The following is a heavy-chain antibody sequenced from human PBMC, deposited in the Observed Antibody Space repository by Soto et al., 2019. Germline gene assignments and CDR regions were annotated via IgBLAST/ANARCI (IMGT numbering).Heavy chain of an antibody. CDR3: AGRRAGDYYFDY. V-gene: IGHV4-39*01. CDR1: GVYVSSSSYY. D-gene: IGHD1-26*01. CDR2: IYYTGST. J-gene: IGHJ4*02. Sequence: SETLSLTCTVSGVYVSSSSYYWGWIRQPPGKGLEWIGTIYYTGSTSYSPSLKSRVTISVDTSKTQFSLNLKSVTAADTAVYYCAGRRAGDYYFDYWGQGTLVTVSS.